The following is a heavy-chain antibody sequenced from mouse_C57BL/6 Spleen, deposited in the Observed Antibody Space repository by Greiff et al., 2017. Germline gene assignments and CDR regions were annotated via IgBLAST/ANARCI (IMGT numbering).Heavy chain of an antibody. J-gene: IGHJ2*01. CDR1: GYAFSRSW. CDR2: IYPGDGDT. V-gene: IGHV1-82*01. Sequence: QVQLQQSGPELVKPGASVKISCKASGYAFSRSWMNWVKQRPGKGLEWIGRIYPGDGDTNYNGKFKGKATLTADKSSSTAYMQLSSLTSEDSAVYFCARGDGYYVIFDYWGQGTTLTVSS. CDR3: ARGDGYYVIFDY. D-gene: IGHD2-3*01.